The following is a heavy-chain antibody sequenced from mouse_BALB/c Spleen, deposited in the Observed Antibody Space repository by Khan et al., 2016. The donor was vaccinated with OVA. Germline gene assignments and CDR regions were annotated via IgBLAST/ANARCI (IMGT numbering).Heavy chain of an antibody. D-gene: IGHD2-3*01. CDR1: GYSITSDYA. CDR3: ARDGSRYTYSMDY. J-gene: IGHJ4*01. V-gene: IGHV3-2*02. Sequence: EVKLLESGPGLVKPSPSLSLTCTVTGYSITSDYAWNWIRQFPGNKLEWMGYISYSGSTNYNPSLKSRISITRDTSKNQFFLQLNSMTTEDTATYYCARDGSRYTYSMDYWGQGTSVTVSS. CDR2: ISYSGST.